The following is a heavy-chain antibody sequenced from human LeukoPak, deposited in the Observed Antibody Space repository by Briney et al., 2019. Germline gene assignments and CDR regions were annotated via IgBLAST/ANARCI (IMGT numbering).Heavy chain of an antibody. CDR1: RGTFSRFT. J-gene: IGHJ4*02. Sequence: SVRVSCKASRGTFSRFTISWMRQAPGQGRAWVGGIIPDFGTTYTGQKFQGSLTVTADESTVTAYMNLRGLTSEDTVVYSCARDRGDYFDYWGQGTPVTVSS. CDR2: IIPDFGTT. D-gene: IGHD3-10*01. V-gene: IGHV1-69*13. CDR3: ARDRGDYFDY.